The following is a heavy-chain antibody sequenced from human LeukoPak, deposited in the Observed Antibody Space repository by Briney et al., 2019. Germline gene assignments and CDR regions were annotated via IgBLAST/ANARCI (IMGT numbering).Heavy chain of an antibody. CDR1: GYTFTRYY. J-gene: IGHJ4*02. V-gene: IGHV1-46*01. CDR3: ARASRPVRGVTSYYFDY. CDR2: INPSGGST. D-gene: IGHD3-10*01. Sequence: GASVKVSCKASGYTFTRYYMHWVRQAPGQGLEWMGRINPSGGSTSYAQKFQGRVTITTDESTSTAYMELSSLRSEETAVYYCARASRPVRGVTSYYFDYWGQGTLVTVSS.